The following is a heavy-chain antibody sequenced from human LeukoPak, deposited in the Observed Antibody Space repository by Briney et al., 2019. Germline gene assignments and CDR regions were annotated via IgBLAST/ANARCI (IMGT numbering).Heavy chain of an antibody. J-gene: IGHJ5*02. CDR3: ARLLRGYSS. CDR2: IYHSGST. V-gene: IGHV4-38-2*02. CDR1: GYSISSGYY. D-gene: IGHD3-3*01. Sequence: SETLSLTCTVSGYSISSGYYWGWIRQPPGKGLEWIGSIYHSGSTYYNPSLKSRVTISVDTSKNQFSLKLSSVTAADTAVYYCARLLRGYSSWGQGTLVTVSS.